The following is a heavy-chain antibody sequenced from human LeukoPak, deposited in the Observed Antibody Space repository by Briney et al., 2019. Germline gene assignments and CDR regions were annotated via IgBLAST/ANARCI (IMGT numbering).Heavy chain of an antibody. CDR2: IHPDGNEK. CDR1: GFNFRAYW. CDR3: SRGDDFSGDN. Sequence: GGSLRLSCAASGFNFRAYWMSWVRQAPGKGLEWVANIHPDGNEKYHVDSVKGRFTIFRDNAKNFLYLQMNSLRAEDTALYYCSRGDDFSGDNWGQGTLVTVSS. D-gene: IGHD3-10*01. J-gene: IGHJ4*02. V-gene: IGHV3-7*04.